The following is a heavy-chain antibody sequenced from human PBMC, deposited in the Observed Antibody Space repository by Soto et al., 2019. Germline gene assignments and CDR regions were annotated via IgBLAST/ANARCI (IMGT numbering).Heavy chain of an antibody. CDR2: IIPIFGTA. V-gene: IGHV1-69*13. J-gene: IGHJ6*02. CDR3: ARSGRTVVTPIFYGMDV. Sequence: GASVKVSCKASGGTFSSYAISWVRQAPGQGLEWMGGIIPIFGTANYAQKFQGRVTITADESTSTAYMELSSLRSEDTAVYYCARSGRTVVTPIFYGMDVWSQGTTVTVSS. CDR1: GGTFSSYA. D-gene: IGHD2-21*02.